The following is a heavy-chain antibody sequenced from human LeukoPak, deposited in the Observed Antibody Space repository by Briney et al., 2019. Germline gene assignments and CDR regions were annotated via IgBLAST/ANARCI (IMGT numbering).Heavy chain of an antibody. CDR1: GGSISSSSYY. J-gene: IGHJ6*02. CDR2: IYYSGST. V-gene: IGHV4-39*01. D-gene: IGHD3-3*01. CDR3: ATFTISTLSGDGMDV. Sequence: SETLSLTCTVSGGSISSSSYYWGWIRQPPGKGLEWIGSIYYSGSTYYNPSLKRRVTISVDTSKNQFSLKLSSVTAADTAVYYCATFTISTLSGDGMDVWGQGTTVTVSS.